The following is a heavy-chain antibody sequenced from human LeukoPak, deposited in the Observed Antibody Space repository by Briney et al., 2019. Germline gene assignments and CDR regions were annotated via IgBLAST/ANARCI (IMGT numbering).Heavy chain of an antibody. J-gene: IGHJ6*02. Sequence: PGGSLRLSCAASGFTFDDYAMHWVRHAPGKGLEWVSGISGSGGSTFYADSVKGRFTISRDNSKNTLYLQMGSLRADDTAVYYCVRAHSIHNYHYGIDVWGHGTTVTVSS. V-gene: IGHV3-23*01. CDR1: GFTFDDYA. CDR2: ISGSGGST. D-gene: IGHD3-3*01. CDR3: VRAHSIHNYHYGIDV.